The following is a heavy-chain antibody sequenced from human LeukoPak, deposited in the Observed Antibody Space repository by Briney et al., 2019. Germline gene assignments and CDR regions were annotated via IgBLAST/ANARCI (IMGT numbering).Heavy chain of an antibody. J-gene: IGHJ4*02. CDR1: GYSFTSYW. CDR3: ARHVSYYDSSGYADY. D-gene: IGHD3-22*01. CDR2: IYPGDSDT. V-gene: IGHV5-51*01. Sequence: GESLKISCKGFGYSFTSYWIGWVRQMPGKGLEWMGIIYPGDSDTRYSPSFQGQVTISADKSISTAYLQWSSLKASDTAMYYCARHVSYYDSSGYADYWGQGTLVTVSS.